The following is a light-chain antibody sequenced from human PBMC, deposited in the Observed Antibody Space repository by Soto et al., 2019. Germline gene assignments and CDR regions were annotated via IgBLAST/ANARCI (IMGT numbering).Light chain of an antibody. J-gene: IGKJ2*01. CDR2: KIS. Sequence: DIVLRQTQLSSPVTLGQPASISCRSSQSLVHIDGNTYFNWLQQRPGQPPRLLIYKISNRFPGVPDRFSGSGAGTDFTLKISRVEAEDVRVYYCMQATQSYTFGQGTRLEIK. V-gene: IGKV2-24*01. CDR1: QSLVHIDGNTY. CDR3: MQATQSYT.